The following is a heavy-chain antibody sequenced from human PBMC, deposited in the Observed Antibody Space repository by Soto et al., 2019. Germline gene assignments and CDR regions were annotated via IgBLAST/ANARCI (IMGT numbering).Heavy chain of an antibody. CDR1: GFTFTNYW. J-gene: IGHJ6*02. V-gene: IGHV3-74*01. Sequence: GGSLRLSCVASGFTFTNYWMHWVRQAPGKGLVWVSYINSDGSNTNYADSVKGRLTISRDNAKNSLYLQMNSLRAEDTAVYYCARLSQLLWFGESLHYGMDVWGQGTTVTVSS. CDR2: INSDGSNT. CDR3: ARLSQLLWFGESLHYGMDV. D-gene: IGHD3-10*01.